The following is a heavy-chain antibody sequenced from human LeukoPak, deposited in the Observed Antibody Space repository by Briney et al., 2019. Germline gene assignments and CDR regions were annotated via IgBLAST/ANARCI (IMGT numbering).Heavy chain of an antibody. V-gene: IGHV3-7*01. D-gene: IGHD2-2*01. CDR3: ARDGCSSSSCYLPYQYYYMAV. CDR1: GFTFSSYW. Sequence: PGGSLRLSCAASGFTFSSYWMSWVRQAPGKGLDWVANIKQDGSEKYYVDSVKGRFTVSRDNAKNSLYLQTNSLRAEDTAVYYCARDGCSSSSCYLPYQYYYMAVWGKGTTVTVSS. CDR2: IKQDGSEK. J-gene: IGHJ6*03.